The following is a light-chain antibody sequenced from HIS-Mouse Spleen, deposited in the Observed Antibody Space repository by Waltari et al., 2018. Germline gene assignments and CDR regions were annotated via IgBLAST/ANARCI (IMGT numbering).Light chain of an antibody. CDR1: SSDVGSYNL. CDR2: EGS. V-gene: IGLV2-23*01. Sequence: QSALTQPASVSGSPGQSITISCTGTSSDVGSYNLVSCYQQHPGKAPKLMIYEGSKRPSGVSNRFSGSKSGNTASLTSSGLQAEDEADYYCCSYAGSSTSWVFGGGTKLTVL. CDR3: CSYAGSSTSWV. J-gene: IGLJ3*02.